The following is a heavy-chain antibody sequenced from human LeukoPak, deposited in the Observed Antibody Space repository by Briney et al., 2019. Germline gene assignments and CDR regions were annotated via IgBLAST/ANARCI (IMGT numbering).Heavy chain of an antibody. CDR3: ARDKQYYYDSSGYYLVY. V-gene: IGHV1-69*05. CDR2: IIPIFGTA. Sequence: ASVKVSCKASGGTFSSYAISWVRQAPGQGLEWMGRIIPIFGTANYAQKFQGRVTITTDESTSTAYMELRSLRSEDTAVYYCARDKQYYYDSSGYYLVYWGQGTLVTVSS. CDR1: GGTFSSYA. J-gene: IGHJ4*02. D-gene: IGHD3-22*01.